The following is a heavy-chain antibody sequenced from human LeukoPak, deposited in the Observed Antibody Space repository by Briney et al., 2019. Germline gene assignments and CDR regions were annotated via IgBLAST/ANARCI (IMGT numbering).Heavy chain of an antibody. V-gene: IGHV4-38-2*01. J-gene: IGHJ4*02. CDR1: GYSISSGYY. D-gene: IGHD6-19*01. CDR3: ARRYSSGWSFDY. CDR2: IYHSGSS. Sequence: SETLSLTCGDSGYSISSGYYWGWIRQPPGKGLEWIGSIYHSGSSYYNPSLKSRVTISVDTSKNQFSLKLSSVTAADTAVYYCARRYSSGWSFDYWGQGTLVTVSS.